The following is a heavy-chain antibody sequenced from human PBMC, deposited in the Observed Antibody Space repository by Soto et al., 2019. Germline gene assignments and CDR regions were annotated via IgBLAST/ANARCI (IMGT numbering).Heavy chain of an antibody. J-gene: IGHJ6*02. CDR3: AKDSGYQLPDNYFYYGLDV. Sequence: LSLTCAVYGGSFSGYYWSWVRQTPGKGLEWVAAISYDEIDKKYASSVKGRFTVSRDNVKDTLSLQMNSLRPEDTAVYYCAKDSGYQLPDNYFYYGLDVWGQGTTVTVSS. CDR2: ISYDEIDK. D-gene: IGHD2-2*01. V-gene: IGHV3-30*18. CDR1: GGSFSGYY.